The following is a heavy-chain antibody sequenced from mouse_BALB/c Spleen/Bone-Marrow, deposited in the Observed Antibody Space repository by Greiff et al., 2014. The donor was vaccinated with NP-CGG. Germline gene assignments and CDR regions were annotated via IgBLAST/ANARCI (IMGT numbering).Heavy chain of an antibody. J-gene: IGHJ1*01. CDR2: ISSGGGST. CDR1: GFAFSSYD. CDR3: ARQGYGYVDFDV. D-gene: IGHD1-2*01. V-gene: IGHV5-12-1*01. Sequence: EVKLVESGGGLVKPGGSLKLSCAASGFAFSSYDMSWVRQTPEKRLEWVAYISSGGGSTYYPDTVKGRFTIPRDNAKNTLYLQMSSLKSEDTAMYYCARQGYGYVDFDVWGAGTTVTVSS.